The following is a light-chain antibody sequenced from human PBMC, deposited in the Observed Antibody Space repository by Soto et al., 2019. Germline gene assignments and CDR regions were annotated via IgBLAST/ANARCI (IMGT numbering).Light chain of an antibody. J-gene: IGLJ1*01. CDR2: EVS. CDR3: SSYAGSNHYV. Sequence: QSALTQPPSASGSPGQSVTISCTGTSSDVGGYNYVSWYQQHPGKAPKLMIYEVSKRPSGVPDRFSGSKSGNTASLTVSGLQAEDEADYYCSSYAGSNHYVFGTGTKGTV. V-gene: IGLV2-8*01. CDR1: SSDVGGYNY.